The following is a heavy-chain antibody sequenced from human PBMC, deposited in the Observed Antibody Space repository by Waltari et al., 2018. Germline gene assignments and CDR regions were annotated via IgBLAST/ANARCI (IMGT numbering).Heavy chain of an antibody. Sequence: QVQLVQSGAEVRKPGASVKVSCKASGYTFTSYGISWVRQAPGQGLEWMGWISPQNGNTHYAQKLQGRVTMTTDTSTSTAYRELRSLRSDDTAVYYCARDGRSYYYYYYMDVWGKGTTVTISS. CDR2: ISPQNGNT. CDR1: GYTFTSYG. J-gene: IGHJ6*03. V-gene: IGHV1-18*01. CDR3: ARDGRSYYYYYYMDV.